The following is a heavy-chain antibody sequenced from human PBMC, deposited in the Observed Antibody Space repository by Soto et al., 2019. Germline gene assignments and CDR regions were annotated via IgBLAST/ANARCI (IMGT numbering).Heavy chain of an antibody. CDR1: GFTFSDYY. J-gene: IGHJ4*02. Sequence: PGGSLRLSCAASGFTFSDYYMSGIRQAPGKGLEWVSYISSSGSTIYYADSVKGRFTISRDNAKNSLYLQMNSLRAEDTAVYYCARGGFKGPAAMDQFDYWGQGTLVTVSS. CDR3: ARGGFKGPAAMDQFDY. CDR2: ISSSGSTI. V-gene: IGHV3-11*01. D-gene: IGHD2-2*01.